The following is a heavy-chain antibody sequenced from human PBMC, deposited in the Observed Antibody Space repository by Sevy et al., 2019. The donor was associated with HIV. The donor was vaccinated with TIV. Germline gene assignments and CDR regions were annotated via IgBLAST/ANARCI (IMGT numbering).Heavy chain of an antibody. J-gene: IGHJ4*02. Sequence: GGSLRLSCAASGFTFSSYGMHWVRQAPGKGLEWVAFIRCDGSNKYYADSVKGRFTISRDNSKNMLYLKMNSLRAEDTAVYYCAKGPSPMITFGGVADYWGQGTLVTVSS. V-gene: IGHV3-30*02. CDR3: AKGPSPMITFGGVADY. CDR1: GFTFSSYG. CDR2: IRCDGSNK. D-gene: IGHD3-16*01.